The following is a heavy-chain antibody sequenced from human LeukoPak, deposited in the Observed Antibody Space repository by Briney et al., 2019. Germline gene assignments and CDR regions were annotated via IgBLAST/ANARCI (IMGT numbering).Heavy chain of an antibody. V-gene: IGHV1-2*02. D-gene: IGHD6-13*01. Sequence: GASVKVSCKAFGYTFTGYYMHWVRQAPGQGLEWMGWINPNSGGTNYAQKFQGRVTMTRDTSISTAYMELSRLRSDDTAVYYCARNLRTGSSWYGWFDPWGQGTLVTVSS. CDR1: GYTFTGYY. CDR3: ARNLRTGSSWYGWFDP. CDR2: INPNSGGT. J-gene: IGHJ5*02.